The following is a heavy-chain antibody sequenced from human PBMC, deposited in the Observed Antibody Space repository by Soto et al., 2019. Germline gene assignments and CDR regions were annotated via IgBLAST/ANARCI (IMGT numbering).Heavy chain of an antibody. CDR1: GITVTNAW. Sequence: EVQLVESGGDLVKPGGCLRLSCAASGITVTNAWMSWVRQAPGKGLEWVGRIKNRADGGTTDYAAPVRGRFPISRDDSKNTLFLQMNSLEAEDTAVYYCTTDPGDYEDFWGQGTLVTVSS. V-gene: IGHV3-15*01. J-gene: IGHJ4*02. CDR2: IKNRADGGTT. D-gene: IGHD4-17*01. CDR3: TTDPGDYEDF.